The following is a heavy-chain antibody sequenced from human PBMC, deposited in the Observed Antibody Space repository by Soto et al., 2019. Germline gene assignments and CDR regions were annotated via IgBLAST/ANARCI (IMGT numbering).Heavy chain of an antibody. V-gene: IGHV1-2*02. CDR3: ARYSGSCDAFDI. Sequence: VASVKVSCKASGYTFAGYYMHWVRQAPGQGLEWMGWINPNSGGTNYAQKFQGRVTMSRDTSISTAYMELSRLRSDDTAVYYCARYSGSCDAFDIWGQGTMVTVSS. CDR1: GYTFAGYY. D-gene: IGHD1-26*01. J-gene: IGHJ3*02. CDR2: INPNSGGT.